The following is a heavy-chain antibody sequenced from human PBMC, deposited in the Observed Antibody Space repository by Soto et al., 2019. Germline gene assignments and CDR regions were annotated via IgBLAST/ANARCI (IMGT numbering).Heavy chain of an antibody. CDR2: VSSSGSI. CDR3: AKSWQYCSGGGCFPNWFGP. V-gene: IGHV4-39*01. CDR1: GGSISSSSYY. Sequence: QLQLQQSGPGLVKPSETLSLTCTVSGGSISSSSYYWGWIRQPPGKGLEWIGSVSSSGSIYYNPSLQSPVTISGDTSKNQFPLMLTSVTAADPTVYYCAKSWQYCSGGGCFPNWFGPWGQGTLVTVSS. J-gene: IGHJ5*02. D-gene: IGHD2-15*01.